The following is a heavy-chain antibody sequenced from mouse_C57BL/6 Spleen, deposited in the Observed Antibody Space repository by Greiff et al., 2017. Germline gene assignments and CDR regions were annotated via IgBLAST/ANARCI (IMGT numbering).Heavy chain of an antibody. J-gene: IGHJ4*01. CDR2: IFPGSGST. CDR1: GYTFTDYY. V-gene: IGHV1-75*01. CDR3: ARSENGYGNYLYYAMDY. Sequence: QVQLQQSGPELVKPGASVKISCKASGYTFTDYYINWVKQRPGQGLEWIGWIFPGSGSTYYNEKFKGKATLTVDKSSSTAYMLLSSLTSEDSAVYFCARSENGYGNYLYYAMDYWGQGTSVTVSS. D-gene: IGHD2-10*02.